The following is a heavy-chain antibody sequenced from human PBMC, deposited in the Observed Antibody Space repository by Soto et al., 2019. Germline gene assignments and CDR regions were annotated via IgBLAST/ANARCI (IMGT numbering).Heavy chain of an antibody. J-gene: IGHJ3*02. Sequence: VKVSCKASGGTFSGYAISWVRQAPGQGLEWMGGIIPIFGTANYAQKFQGRVTITADESTSTAYMELSGLRSEDTAVYYCARDVHEDSSGYYYYDAFDIWGQGTMVT. V-gene: IGHV1-69*13. CDR2: IIPIFGTA. CDR3: ARDVHEDSSGYYYYDAFDI. D-gene: IGHD3-22*01. CDR1: GGTFSGYA.